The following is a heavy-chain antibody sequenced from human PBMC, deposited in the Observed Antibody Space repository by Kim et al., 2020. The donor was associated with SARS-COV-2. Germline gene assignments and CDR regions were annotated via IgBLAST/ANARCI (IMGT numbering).Heavy chain of an antibody. Sequence: GGSLRLSCAASGFTFSSYSMNWVRQAPGKGLEWVSSISSSSSYIYYADSVKGRFTISRDNAKNSLYLQMNSLRAEDTAVYYCARGLGHLAAKNYYGSGSWGQGTLVTVSS. V-gene: IGHV3-21*01. CDR1: GFTFSSYS. D-gene: IGHD3-10*01. CDR3: ARGLGHLAAKNYYGSGS. CDR2: ISSSSSYI. J-gene: IGHJ4*02.